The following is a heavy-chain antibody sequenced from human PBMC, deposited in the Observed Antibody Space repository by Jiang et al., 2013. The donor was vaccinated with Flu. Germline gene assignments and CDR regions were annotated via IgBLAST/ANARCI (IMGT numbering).Heavy chain of an antibody. D-gene: IGHD6-19*01. Sequence: LLKPSETLSLTCAVYGGSFSGYYWSWIRQPPGKGLEWIGEINHSGSTNYNPSLKSRVTISVDTSKNQFSLKLSSVTAADTAVYYCARAGSPGWNWYFDLWGRGTLVTVSS. CDR3: ARAGSPGWNWYFDL. V-gene: IGHV4-34*01. CDR2: INHSGST. J-gene: IGHJ2*01. CDR1: GGSFSGYY.